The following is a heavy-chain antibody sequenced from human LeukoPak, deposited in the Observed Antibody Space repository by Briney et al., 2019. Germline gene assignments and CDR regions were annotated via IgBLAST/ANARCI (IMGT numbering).Heavy chain of an antibody. CDR3: AKSGDGAAFFQH. J-gene: IGHJ1*01. CDR2: ISGRGDGT. V-gene: IGHV3-23*01. D-gene: IGHD4/OR15-4a*01. Sequence: GGSLRLSCAASGFTFSDYAMSWVRQAPGKGLEWLATISGRGDGTYYVDSAKGRFTISRDNSKSTLYLQMSSLRVDSTAIYYCAKSGDGAAFFQHWGQGTLVTVSS. CDR1: GFTFSDYA.